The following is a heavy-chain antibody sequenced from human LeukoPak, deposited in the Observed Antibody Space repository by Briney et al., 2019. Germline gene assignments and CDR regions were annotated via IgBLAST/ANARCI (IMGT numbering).Heavy chain of an antibody. CDR2: IIPILGIA. D-gene: IGHD3-10*01. J-gene: IGHJ4*02. V-gene: IGHV1-69*04. CDR3: ARDRGDQSLDY. Sequence: SVKVSCKASGGTFSSYAISWVRQAPGQGLERMGRIIPILGIANYAQKFQGRVTITADKSTSTAYMELSSLRSEDTAVYYCARDRGDQSLDYWGQGTLVTVSS. CDR1: GGTFSSYA.